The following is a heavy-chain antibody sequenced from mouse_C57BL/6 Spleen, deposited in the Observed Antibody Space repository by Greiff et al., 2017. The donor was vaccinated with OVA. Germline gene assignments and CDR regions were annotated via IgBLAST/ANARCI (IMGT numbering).Heavy chain of an antibody. Sequence: DVHLVESGGGLVKPGGSLKLSCAASGFTFSSYAMSWVRQTPEKRLEWVATISDGGSYTYYPDNVKGRFTISRDNAKNNLYLQMSHLKSEDTAMYYCARDEGAWDAFAYWGQGTLVTVSA. CDR1: GFTFSSYA. J-gene: IGHJ3*01. CDR2: ISDGGSYT. V-gene: IGHV5-4*01. D-gene: IGHD4-1*01. CDR3: ARDEGAWDAFAY.